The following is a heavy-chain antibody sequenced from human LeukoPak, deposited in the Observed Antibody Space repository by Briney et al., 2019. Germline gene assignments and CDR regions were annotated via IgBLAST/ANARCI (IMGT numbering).Heavy chain of an antibody. CDR1: GFTFSSYA. V-gene: IGHV3-23*01. Sequence: GGALRLSCAPSGFTFSSYAMSWVRQAPGKGLEWVSAISGSGGGTYYADSVKGRFTISRDNSKNTLYLQMNSLRAEDTAVDYCAKRQYCSGGSCYYCDCAFDIWGQGTMVTVSS. CDR3: AKRQYCSGGSCYYCDCAFDI. J-gene: IGHJ3*02. CDR2: ISGSGGGT. D-gene: IGHD2-15*01.